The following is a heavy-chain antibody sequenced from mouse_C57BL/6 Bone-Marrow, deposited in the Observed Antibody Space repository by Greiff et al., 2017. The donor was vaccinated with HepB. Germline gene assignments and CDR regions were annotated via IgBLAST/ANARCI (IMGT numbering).Heavy chain of an antibody. Sequence: EVKLMESGGGLVKPGGSLKLSCAASGFTFSDYGMHWVRQAPEKGLEWVAYISSGSSTIYYADTVKGRFTISRDNAKNTLFLQMTSLRSEDTAMYYCAVDSSGYHFAYWGQGTLVTVSA. V-gene: IGHV5-17*01. D-gene: IGHD3-2*02. J-gene: IGHJ3*01. CDR1: GFTFSDYG. CDR2: ISSGSSTI. CDR3: AVDSSGYHFAY.